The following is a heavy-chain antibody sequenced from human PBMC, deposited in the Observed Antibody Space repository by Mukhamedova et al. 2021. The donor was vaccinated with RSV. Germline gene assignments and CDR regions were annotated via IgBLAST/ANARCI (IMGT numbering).Heavy chain of an antibody. CDR2: ISSSSSTI. J-gene: IGHJ6*02. Sequence: LEWVSYISSSSSTIYYADSVKGRFTISRDNAKNSLYLQMNSLRAEDTAVYYCARSLATPYGPRGYYSYYYGMDVWGQ. CDR3: ARSLATPYGPRGYYSYYYGMDV. V-gene: IGHV3-48*04. D-gene: IGHD5-12*01.